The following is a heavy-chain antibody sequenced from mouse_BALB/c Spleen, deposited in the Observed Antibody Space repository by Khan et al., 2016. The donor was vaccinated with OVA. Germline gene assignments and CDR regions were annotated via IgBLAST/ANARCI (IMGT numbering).Heavy chain of an antibody. CDR2: IWGDGNT. CDR1: GFSLTSYG. Sequence: VKLMESGPGLVAPSQSLSITCTVSGFSLTSYGVSWVRQPPGKGLEWLGVIWGDGNTNFHSALRSRLSISKDKSKSQVFLKLNSLQTDDTATYYCAKDRGYYAVDYWGQGTSVTVSS. V-gene: IGHV2-3*01. CDR3: AKDRGYYAVDY. J-gene: IGHJ4*01.